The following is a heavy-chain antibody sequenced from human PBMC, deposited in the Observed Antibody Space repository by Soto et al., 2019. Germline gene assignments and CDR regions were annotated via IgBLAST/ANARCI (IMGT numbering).Heavy chain of an antibody. CDR3: ARAVRTGFYGIDV. CDR1: GDSFSNYA. Sequence: QVQLVQSWAEVNKPGSSVKVSCRASGDSFSNYAVNWLRQAPGRGLEWMGGLIPVFGTSNYAEKFQGRLTITADESTSTAYRELSSLTSEDTAVYYGARAVRTGFYGIDVWGQGTTVSVSS. V-gene: IGHV1-69*01. J-gene: IGHJ6*02. CDR2: LIPVFGTS.